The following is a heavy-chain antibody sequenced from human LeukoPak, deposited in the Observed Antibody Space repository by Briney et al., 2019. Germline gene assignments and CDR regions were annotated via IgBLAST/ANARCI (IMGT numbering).Heavy chain of an antibody. V-gene: IGHV1-8*01. J-gene: IGHJ4*02. CDR1: GYTFTSYD. CDR3: ARGYDSSGYYGY. CDR2: MNPNSGNT. Sequence: ASVKVSCKDSGYTFTSYDINWVRQATGQGLEWMGWMNPNSGNTGYAQKFQGRVTMTRNTSIGTAYMELSSLRSEDTAVYYCARGYDSSGYYGYWGQGTLVTVSS. D-gene: IGHD3-22*01.